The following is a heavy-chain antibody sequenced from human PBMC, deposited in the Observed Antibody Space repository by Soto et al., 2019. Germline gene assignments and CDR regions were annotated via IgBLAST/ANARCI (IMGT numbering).Heavy chain of an antibody. CDR1: GFTFSDYY. CDR3: ARDRLWGPYYYYGMDV. CDR2: ISSSGSTI. Sequence: PGGSLRLSCAASGFTFSDYYMSWIRQAPGKGLEWVSYISSSGSTIYYADSVKGRFTISRDNAKNSLYLQMNSLRAEDTAVYYCARDRLWGPYYYYGMDVWGQGTTVTVA. J-gene: IGHJ6*02. V-gene: IGHV3-11*04. D-gene: IGHD3-10*01.